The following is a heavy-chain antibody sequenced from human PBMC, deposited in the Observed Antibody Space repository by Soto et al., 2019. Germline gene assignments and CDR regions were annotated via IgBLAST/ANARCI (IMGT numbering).Heavy chain of an antibody. CDR1: GGSISSGNYY. CDR3: ARDLRFRGFYGMDV. V-gene: IGHV4-31*03. Sequence: PSETLSLTCTVSGGSISSGNYYWSWIRQHPGKGLEWIGYIYYTGSIYYNPSLKSRVTISVDTSKNQFSLKLSSVTAADTAVYYCARDLRFRGFYGMDVWGHRTTVTVSS. CDR2: IYYTGSI. J-gene: IGHJ6*02. D-gene: IGHD3-10*01.